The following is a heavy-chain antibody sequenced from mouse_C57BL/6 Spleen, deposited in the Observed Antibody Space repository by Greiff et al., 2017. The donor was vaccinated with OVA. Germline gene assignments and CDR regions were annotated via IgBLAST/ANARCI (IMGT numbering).Heavy chain of an antibody. J-gene: IGHJ1*03. V-gene: IGHV1-82*01. CDR2: IYPGDGDT. CDR3: ARSLITTVVATYGGYFDV. D-gene: IGHD1-1*01. CDR1: GYAFSSSW. Sequence: VQLVESGPELVKPGASVKISCKASGYAFSSSWMNWVKQRPGKGLEWIGRIYPGDGDTNYNGKFKGKATLTADKSSSTAYMQLSSLTSEDSAVYFCARSLITTVVATYGGYFDVWGTGTTVTVSS.